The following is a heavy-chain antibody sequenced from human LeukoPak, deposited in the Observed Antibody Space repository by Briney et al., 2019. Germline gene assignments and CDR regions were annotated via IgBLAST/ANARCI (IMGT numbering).Heavy chain of an antibody. CDR1: GFTFSSYA. D-gene: IGHD3-16*02. CDR3: AGGERDYVWGSYRN. Sequence: GGSLRLSCAASGFTFSSYAMSWVRQAPGKGLEWVSAISGSGGSTYYADSVKGRFTISRDNSKNTLYLQMNSLRAEDTAVYYCAGGERDYVWGSYRNWGQGTLVTVSS. V-gene: IGHV3-23*01. J-gene: IGHJ4*02. CDR2: ISGSGGST.